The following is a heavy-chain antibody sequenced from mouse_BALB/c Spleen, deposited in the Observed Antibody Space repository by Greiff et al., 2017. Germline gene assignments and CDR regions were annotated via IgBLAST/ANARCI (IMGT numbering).Heavy chain of an antibody. CDR2: IYPGNGDT. J-gene: IGHJ3*01. V-gene: IGHV1-12*01. CDR3: ARAYYGSSWFAY. D-gene: IGHD1-1*01. CDR1: GYTFTSYN. Sequence: QVQLKESGAELVKPGASVKMSCKASGYTFTSYNMHWVKQTPGQGLEWIGAIYPGNGDTSYNQKFKGKATLTADKSSSTAYMQLSSLTSEDSAVYYCARAYYGSSWFAYWGQGTLVTVSA.